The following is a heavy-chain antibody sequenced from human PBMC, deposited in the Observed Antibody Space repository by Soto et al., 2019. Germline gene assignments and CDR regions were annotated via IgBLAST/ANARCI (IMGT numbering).Heavy chain of an antibody. CDR3: ASAEGGGLLNWNYEGASGWFDP. CDR2: IIPILGIA. CDR1: GGTFSSYT. J-gene: IGHJ5*02. D-gene: IGHD1-7*01. Sequence: QVQLVQSGAEVKKPGSSVKVSCKASGGTFSSYTISWVRQAPGQGLEWMGRIIPILGIANYAQKFQGRVTITADKSTSTAYMELSSLRSEDTAVYYCASAEGGGLLNWNYEGASGWFDPWGQGTLVTVSS. V-gene: IGHV1-69*02.